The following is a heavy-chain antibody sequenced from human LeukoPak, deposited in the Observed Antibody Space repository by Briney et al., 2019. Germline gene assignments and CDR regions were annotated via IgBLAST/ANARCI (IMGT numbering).Heavy chain of an antibody. CDR1: GGSFSGYY. D-gene: IGHD3-3*01. CDR2: TNHSGST. V-gene: IGHV4-34*01. CDR3: ARGRRIFGVVIMRWFDP. J-gene: IGHJ5*02. Sequence: SETLSLTCAVYGGSFSGYYWSWIRQPPGKGLEWIGETNHSGSTNYNPSLKSRVTISVDTSKNQFSLKLSSVTAADTAVYYCARGRRIFGVVIMRWFDPWGQGTLVTVSS.